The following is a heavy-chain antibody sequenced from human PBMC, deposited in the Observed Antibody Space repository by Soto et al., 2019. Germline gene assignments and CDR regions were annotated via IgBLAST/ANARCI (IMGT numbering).Heavy chain of an antibody. CDR2: IIPIFGTA. J-gene: IGHJ6*02. V-gene: IGHV1-69*01. CDR1: GGTFSSYA. Sequence: QVPLVQSGAEVKKPGSSVKVSCKASGGTFSSYAISWVRQAPGQGLEWMGGIIPIFGTANYAQKFQGRVTITADESTSTAYMELSSLRSEDTAVNYCAREYCSGGSCYPYYYYYYGMDVWGQGTTVIVSS. CDR3: AREYCSGGSCYPYYYYYYGMDV. D-gene: IGHD2-15*01.